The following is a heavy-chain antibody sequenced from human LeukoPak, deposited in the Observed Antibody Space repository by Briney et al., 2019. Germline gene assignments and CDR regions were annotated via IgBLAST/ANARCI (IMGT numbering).Heavy chain of an antibody. CDR2: IYYSGSS. V-gene: IGHV4-59*02. CDR1: GASVSDYY. Sequence: SETLSLTCSVSGASVSDYYWTWVRQPPGKGLEYIGYIYYSGSSNYNPSLKSRVTISVDTSKNQFSLKLSSVTAADTAVYYCARVVYDFWSGYYREVYYFDYWGQGTLVTVSS. J-gene: IGHJ4*02. D-gene: IGHD3-3*01. CDR3: ARVVYDFWSGYYREVYYFDY.